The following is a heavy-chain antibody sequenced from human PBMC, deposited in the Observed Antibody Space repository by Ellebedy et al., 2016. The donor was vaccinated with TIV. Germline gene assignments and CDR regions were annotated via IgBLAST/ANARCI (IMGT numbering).Heavy chain of an antibody. CDR1: GFTFSDHY. Sequence: GESLKISCAASGFTFSDHYMDWVRQAPGKGLEWVGRTRNKANSYTTEYAASVKGRFTLSRDDSKNSLYLQMNSLKTEDTAVYYCVSPAGSSGYWEAFDIWGQGTMVTVSS. J-gene: IGHJ3*02. CDR3: VSPAGSSGYWEAFDI. D-gene: IGHD3-22*01. CDR2: TRNKANSYTT. V-gene: IGHV3-72*01.